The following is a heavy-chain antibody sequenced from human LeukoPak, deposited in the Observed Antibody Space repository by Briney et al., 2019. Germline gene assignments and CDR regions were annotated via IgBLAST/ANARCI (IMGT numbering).Heavy chain of an antibody. V-gene: IGHV1-2*02. CDR3: ARDLGTTGQKAFDY. CDR2: INPKSGVT. D-gene: IGHD1-1*01. CDR1: GYTFTGYY. J-gene: IGHJ4*02. Sequence: GASVKVSCKASGYTFTGYYMHWVRQAPGQGLEWVGWINPKSGVTKSAQNFQGRVTVTRDTSITTVYMELSSLRSDDTAVYYCARDLGTTGQKAFDYWGQGTLVTVSS.